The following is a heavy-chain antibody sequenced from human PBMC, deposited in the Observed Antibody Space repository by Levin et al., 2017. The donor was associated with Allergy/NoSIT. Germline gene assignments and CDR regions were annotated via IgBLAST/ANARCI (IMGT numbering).Heavy chain of an antibody. D-gene: IGHD6-13*01. CDR2: IIPILGIA. Sequence: ASVKVSCKASGGTFSTYTISWVRQAPGQGLEWMGRIIPILGIANYAQKFQGRVTITADKSTSTAYMELSSLRSEDTAVYYCARGGAAAGSFDPWGQGTLVTVSS. CDR3: ARGGAAAGSFDP. CDR1: GGTFSTYT. V-gene: IGHV1-69*02. J-gene: IGHJ5*02.